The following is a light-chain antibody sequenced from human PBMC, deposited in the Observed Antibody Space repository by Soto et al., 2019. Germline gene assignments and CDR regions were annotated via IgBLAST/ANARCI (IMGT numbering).Light chain of an antibody. CDR2: QNN. V-gene: IGLV1-51*02. J-gene: IGLJ3*02. Sequence: QSVLTQPPSVSAAPGQKVTISCSGSSSNIGENYVSWYQQLPGTAPKFLIYQNNKRPSGIPDRFSGSKSGTSATLGITGLQTGDEADYYCGTWDSSLSAWVFGGGTKVTVL. CDR3: GTWDSSLSAWV. CDR1: SSNIGENY.